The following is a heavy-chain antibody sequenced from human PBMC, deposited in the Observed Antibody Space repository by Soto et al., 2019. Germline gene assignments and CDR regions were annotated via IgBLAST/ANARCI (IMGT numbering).Heavy chain of an antibody. V-gene: IGHV4-30-4*01. J-gene: IGHJ4*02. D-gene: IGHD2-15*01. CDR1: GGSISSGDYY. CDR2: IYYSGST. Sequence: SETLSLTCTVSGGSISSGDYYWSWIRQPPGKGLEWIGYIYYSGSTYYNPSLSSRVTISVDTSKNQFSLKLSSVTAADTAVYYCARGQVVAAQHWGQGTLVTVSS. CDR3: ARGQVVAAQH.